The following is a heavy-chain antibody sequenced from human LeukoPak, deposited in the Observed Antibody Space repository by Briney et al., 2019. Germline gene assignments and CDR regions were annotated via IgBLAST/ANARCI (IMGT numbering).Heavy chain of an antibody. CDR3: AKWDSGYSSSWPILNY. V-gene: IGHV3-30*18. CDR2: ISYDGSNK. J-gene: IGHJ4*02. D-gene: IGHD6-13*01. CDR1: GFTFSSYG. Sequence: GGSLRLSCAASGFTFSSYGMHWVRQAPGKGLEWVAVISYDGSNKYYADSVKGRFTISRDNSKNTLYLQMNSLRAEDTAVYYCAKWDSGYSSSWPILNYWGQGTLVTVSS.